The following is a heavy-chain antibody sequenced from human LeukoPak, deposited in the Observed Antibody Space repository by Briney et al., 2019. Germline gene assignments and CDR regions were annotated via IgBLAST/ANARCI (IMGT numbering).Heavy chain of an antibody. D-gene: IGHD1-26*01. CDR3: VLLQAHRPLDY. CDR2: IYYSGST. J-gene: IGHJ4*02. CDR1: GGSISSYY. V-gene: IGHV4-59*01. Sequence: SETLSLTCTVSGGSISSYYWSWIRQPPGKGLEWIGYIYYSGSTNYNPSLKSRVTISVDTSKNQFSLRLSSVTAADTAVYFCVLLQAHRPLDYWGQGTLVTVSS.